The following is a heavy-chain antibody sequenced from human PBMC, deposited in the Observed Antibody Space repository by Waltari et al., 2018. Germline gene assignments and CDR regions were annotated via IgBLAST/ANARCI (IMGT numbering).Heavy chain of an antibody. V-gene: IGHV3-53*01. CDR3: ARKAPTYCGGDCYSFDY. Sequence: EVQLVESGGGLIQPGGSLRLSCAASGFTVSSNYMSWVRQAPGKGLEWVSVIYSGGSTYYADSVKGRFTISRDNSKNTLYLQMNSLRAEDTAVYYCARKAPTYCGGDCYSFDYWGQGTLVTVSS. CDR2: IYSGGST. CDR1: GFTVSSNY. J-gene: IGHJ4*02. D-gene: IGHD2-21*02.